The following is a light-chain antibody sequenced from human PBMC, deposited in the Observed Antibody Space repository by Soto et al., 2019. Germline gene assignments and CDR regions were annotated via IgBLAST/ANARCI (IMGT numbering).Light chain of an antibody. Sequence: DIQMTQSPSTLFASVGDRVTITCRASQSVSSWVAWYQQKPGKAPNVLIYDASTLQSGVPARFSGSGSGSEFTLTISSLQPDDFATYYCQQYDSYSSKTFGQGTKVDIK. CDR2: DAS. V-gene: IGKV1-5*01. J-gene: IGKJ1*01. CDR1: QSVSSW. CDR3: QQYDSYSSKT.